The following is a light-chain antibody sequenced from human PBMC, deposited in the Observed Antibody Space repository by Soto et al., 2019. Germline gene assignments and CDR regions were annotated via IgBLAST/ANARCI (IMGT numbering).Light chain of an antibody. CDR3: CSYAGSYTFGV. V-gene: IGLV2-11*01. Sequence: QSVLTQPRSVSGSPGQSVTISCTGTSSDVGGYNYVSWYQQHPGKAPKLMIYDVSKRPSGVPDRFSGSNSGNTASLTISGLQAEDEADYYCCSYAGSYTFGVFGTGTQVTVL. CDR2: DVS. J-gene: IGLJ1*01. CDR1: SSDVGGYNY.